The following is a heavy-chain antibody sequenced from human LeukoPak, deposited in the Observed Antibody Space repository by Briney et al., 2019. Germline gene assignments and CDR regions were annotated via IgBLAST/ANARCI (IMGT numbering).Heavy chain of an antibody. CDR3: AREGGFYRPLDY. Sequence: SETLSLTCAVSGGSVTSTNWWTWVRQPPGKGLEWIGEVHLDGSTNYYPSLKSRLIMSVDLPENHISLKLTSVTAADTAVYYCAREGGFYRPLDYSGQGTLVTVSS. CDR1: GGSVTSTNW. V-gene: IGHV4-4*02. J-gene: IGHJ4*02. D-gene: IGHD3-3*01. CDR2: VHLDGST.